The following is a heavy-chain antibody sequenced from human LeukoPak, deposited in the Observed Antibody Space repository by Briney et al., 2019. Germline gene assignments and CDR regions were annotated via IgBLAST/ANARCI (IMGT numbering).Heavy chain of an antibody. CDR2: IYYSGST. CDR3: ASEDFSGSYTPRFDY. V-gene: IGHV4-59*01. D-gene: IGHD1-26*01. CDR1: VGSISSYY. J-gene: IGHJ4*02. Sequence: SETLSLTCTVSVGSISSYYGSCIRQPPGKGLKWIGYIYYSGSTNYNPSLKSRVTISVDTSKNQFSLKLSSVTAADTAVYYCASEDFSGSYTPRFDYWGQGTLVTVSS.